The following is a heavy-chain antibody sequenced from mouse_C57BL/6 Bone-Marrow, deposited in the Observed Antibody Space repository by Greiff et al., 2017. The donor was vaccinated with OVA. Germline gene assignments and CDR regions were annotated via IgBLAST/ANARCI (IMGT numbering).Heavy chain of an antibody. D-gene: IGHD1-1*01. CDR2: ISSGSSTI. Sequence: EVMLVESGGGLVKPGGSLKLSCAASGFTFSDYGMHRVRQAPEKGLEWVAYISSGSSTIYYADTVKGRFTISRDNAKNTLFLQMTSLRSEDTAMYYCARKDGSSYEPHYYAMDYWGQGTSVTVSS. CDR1: GFTFSDYG. CDR3: ARKDGSSYEPHYYAMDY. J-gene: IGHJ4*01. V-gene: IGHV5-17*01.